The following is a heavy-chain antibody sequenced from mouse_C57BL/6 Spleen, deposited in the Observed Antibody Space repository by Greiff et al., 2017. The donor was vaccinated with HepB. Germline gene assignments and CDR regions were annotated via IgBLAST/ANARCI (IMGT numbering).Heavy chain of an antibody. Sequence: QVQLQQSGPELVKPGASVKISCKASGYAFSSSWMNWVKQRPGKGLEWIGRIYPGDGDTNYNGKFKGKATLTADKSSRTAYMQLSSLTSEDSAVYFCATVSYYGSSSSYAMDYWGQGTSVTVSS. V-gene: IGHV1-82*01. J-gene: IGHJ4*01. D-gene: IGHD1-1*01. CDR1: GYAFSSSW. CDR3: ATVSYYGSSSSYAMDY. CDR2: IYPGDGDT.